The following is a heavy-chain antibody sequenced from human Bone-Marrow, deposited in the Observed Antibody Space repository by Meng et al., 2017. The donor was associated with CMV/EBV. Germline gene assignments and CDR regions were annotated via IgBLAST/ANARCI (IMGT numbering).Heavy chain of an antibody. CDR2: THYTAET. D-gene: IGHD6-6*01. CDR1: GVSVTSFY. J-gene: IGHJ4*02. CDR3: ARHREGAIAGRSKGFDY. V-gene: IGHV4-59*08. Sequence: SETLSLTCTVSGVSVTSFYWSWLRQPPGEGLEWVAYTHYTAETNYNPSLKSRVTISVDTSKNQFSLKLSSVTAADTAMYYCARHREGAIAGRSKGFDYWGQGTLVTVSS.